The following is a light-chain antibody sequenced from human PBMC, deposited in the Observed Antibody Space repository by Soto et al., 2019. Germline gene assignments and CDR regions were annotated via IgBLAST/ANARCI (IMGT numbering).Light chain of an antibody. CDR1: SGHSSYT. V-gene: IGLV4-60*02. CDR2: LEGSGSY. CDR3: ETWDSNKWV. J-gene: IGLJ3*02. Sequence: QPVLTQSSSASASLGSSVKLTCTLSSGHSSYTIAWHQQLPGKAPRYLMNLEGSGSYNKGSGVPDRFSGSSSGADRHLTISNLQFEDEADYYCETWDSNKWVFGGGTKLTVL.